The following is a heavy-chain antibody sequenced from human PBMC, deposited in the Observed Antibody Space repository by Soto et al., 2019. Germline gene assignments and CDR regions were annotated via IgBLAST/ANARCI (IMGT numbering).Heavy chain of an antibody. D-gene: IGHD2-2*01. CDR1: GFTFSSYA. CDR2: ISGSGGST. Sequence: GGSLRLSCAASGFTFSSYAMSWVRQAPGKGLEWVSAISGSGGSTYYADSVKGRFTISRDNSKNTLYLQMNSLRAEDTAVYYCAKFAYIVVVPAAMWTRYYFDYWGQGTLVTVSS. V-gene: IGHV3-23*01. J-gene: IGHJ4*02. CDR3: AKFAYIVVVPAAMWTRYYFDY.